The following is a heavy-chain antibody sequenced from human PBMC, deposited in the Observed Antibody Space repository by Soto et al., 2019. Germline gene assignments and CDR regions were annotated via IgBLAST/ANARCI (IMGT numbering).Heavy chain of an antibody. J-gene: IGHJ4*02. CDR3: AKASAPVDY. CDR1: GYTFSNYG. V-gene: IGHV1-18*01. Sequence: PSLYVSCKASGYTFSNYGISWVRQAPGQGLEWMGWISAYNGNTKYAQKLQGRVTMTTDTSTSTAYMELRSLRSDDTAVYYCAKASAPVDYWGQGTLVTVSS. CDR2: ISAYNGNT.